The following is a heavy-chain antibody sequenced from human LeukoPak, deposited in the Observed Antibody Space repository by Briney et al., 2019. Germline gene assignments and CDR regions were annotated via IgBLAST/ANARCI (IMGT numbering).Heavy chain of an antibody. CDR2: INHRGST. CDR1: GGSFRVYY. V-gene: IGHV4-34*01. CDR3: ARGGYCSSTSCYGDNSLGFDP. J-gene: IGHJ5*02. Sequence: PSETLSLTCALYGGSFRVYYWSWLRQPPGKGLEGFGEINHRGSTNYNPSLKSRVTISVDTFKNQFSMKLSSVTAEDTAVYYCARGGYCSSTSCYGDNSLGFDPWGQGTLVTVSS. D-gene: IGHD2-2*01.